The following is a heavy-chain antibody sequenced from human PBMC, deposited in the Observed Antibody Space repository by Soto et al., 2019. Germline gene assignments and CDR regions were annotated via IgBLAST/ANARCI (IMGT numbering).Heavy chain of an antibody. CDR2: INPNGGST. Sequence: QVQLVQSGAEVKKPGASVKLSCKASGYTFTNYYIHWVRQAPGQGLEWMAIINPNGGSTNYAQKFQGRVTLTRDTSTSTVYMDLSSLKSEDTAVYYCARGLAAGDYWGQGTRVTVSS. V-gene: IGHV1-46*01. CDR3: ARGLAAGDY. J-gene: IGHJ4*02. CDR1: GYTFTNYY. D-gene: IGHD6-13*01.